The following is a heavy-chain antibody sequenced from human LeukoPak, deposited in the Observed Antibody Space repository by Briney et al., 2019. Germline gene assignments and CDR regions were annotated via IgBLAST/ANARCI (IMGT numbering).Heavy chain of an antibody. Sequence: ASETLSLTCTVSGGSISSSSFYWGWIRQPPGKGLEWIGSMSYSGSSYHNPSLKSRVTISVDTSKNQFSLKLSSVTAADTAVYYCARARRTTVRWFDPCGQGTLVTVSS. J-gene: IGHJ5*02. D-gene: IGHD4-17*01. CDR3: ARARRTTVRWFDP. CDR1: GGSISSSSFY. V-gene: IGHV4-39*07. CDR2: MSYSGSS.